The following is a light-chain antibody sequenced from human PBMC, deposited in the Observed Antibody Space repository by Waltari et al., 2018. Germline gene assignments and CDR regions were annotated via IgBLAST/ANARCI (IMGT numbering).Light chain of an antibody. Sequence: SYVLTQPPSVSVAPGQTARITRRGNRVGSKSVHWYQRKPGQAPVEGVSDDTERPSGIPDRFSGSNSENTATLTINSVEAGDEDDYFCQVWADSSDFVFGSGTKVTVL. CDR3: QVWADSSDFV. CDR2: DDT. V-gene: IGLV3-21*02. CDR1: RVGSKS. J-gene: IGLJ1*01.